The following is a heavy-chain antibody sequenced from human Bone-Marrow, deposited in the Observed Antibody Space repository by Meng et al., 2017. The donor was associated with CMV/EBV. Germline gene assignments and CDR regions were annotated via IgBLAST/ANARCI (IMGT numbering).Heavy chain of an antibody. D-gene: IGHD2-2*01. CDR3: ASEPAAIPGALDY. CDR2: MGTAGDT. J-gene: IGHJ4*02. CDR1: GFTFSRND. V-gene: IGHV3-13*01. Sequence: GGSLRLSCAASGFTFSRNDMHWGRQATGKGLEWVSAMGTAGDTYYPGSVKGRFTISRDNSKNTLYLQMNSLRAEDTAVYYCASEPAAIPGALDYWGQGTLVTVSS.